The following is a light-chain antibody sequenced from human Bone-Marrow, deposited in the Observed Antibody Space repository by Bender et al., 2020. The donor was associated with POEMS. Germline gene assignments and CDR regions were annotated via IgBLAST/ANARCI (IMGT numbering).Light chain of an antibody. J-gene: IGLJ3*02. CDR3: SSWDDSLNGWV. Sequence: QSVLTQPPSASGTPGQSVTISCSGTSSNFGNNAANWYQHVPGTAPKLLIYSNNQRPSGVPDRFSASTSGTSASLAISGLHSDDEADYYCSSWDDSLNGWVFGGGTKLNVL. CDR2: SNN. CDR1: SSNFGNNA. V-gene: IGLV1-44*01.